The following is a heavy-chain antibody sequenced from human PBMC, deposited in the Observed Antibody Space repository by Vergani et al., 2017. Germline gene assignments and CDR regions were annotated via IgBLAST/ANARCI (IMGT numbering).Heavy chain of an antibody. CDR1: GGSISSYY. D-gene: IGHD3-22*01. J-gene: IGHJ2*01. CDR2: IYYSGST. CDR3: ARADSSGYYPDWXFDL. Sequence: QVQLQESGPGLVKPSETLSLTCTVSGGSISSYYWSWIRQPPGKGLEWIGYIYYSGSTNYNPSLKSRVTISVDTSKNQFSLKLSSVTAADTAVYYCARADSSGYYPDWXFDLWGRGTLVTVSS. V-gene: IGHV4-59*01.